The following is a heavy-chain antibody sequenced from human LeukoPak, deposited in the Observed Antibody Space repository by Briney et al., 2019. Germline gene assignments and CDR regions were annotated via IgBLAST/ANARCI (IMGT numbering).Heavy chain of an antibody. CDR1: GFTFNSYT. CDR2: ISTSSSTI. J-gene: IGHJ3*01. V-gene: IGHV3-21*01. Sequence: GGSLRLSCAASGFTFNSYTMNWVRQGPGKGLEWVSSISTSSSTIYYADSVKGRFTISRDNAKNSLYLQMNSLRAEDTAVYYCVVYKYILSWSAFDFWGRGTMVTVSS. D-gene: IGHD6-13*01. CDR3: VVYKYILSWSAFDF.